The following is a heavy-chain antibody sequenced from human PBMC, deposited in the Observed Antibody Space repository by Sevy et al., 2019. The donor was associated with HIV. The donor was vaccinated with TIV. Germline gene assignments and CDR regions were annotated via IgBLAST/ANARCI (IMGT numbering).Heavy chain of an antibody. CDR1: GFIFSNFG. Sequence: GGSLRLSCAASGFIFSNFGMHWVRQVPGKGLEWVTLIRYDGSDKYYAASVKGRFTISRDDSKNTLYLQMDSLRAEDTAIYYCAKDLAGPGRRYFDYWGQGTLVTVSS. CDR2: IRYDGSDK. CDR3: AKDLAGPGRRYFDY. V-gene: IGHV3-30*02. D-gene: IGHD6-13*01. J-gene: IGHJ4*02.